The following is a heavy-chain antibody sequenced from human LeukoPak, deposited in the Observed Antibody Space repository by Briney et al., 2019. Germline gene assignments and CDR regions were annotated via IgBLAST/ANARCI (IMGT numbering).Heavy chain of an antibody. CDR2: INPSGGST. V-gene: IGHV1-46*01. D-gene: IGHD6-13*01. CDR3: ARDGGPGIAAAGIYYFDY. Sequence: GASVKVSCKASGYTFTSYYMHWVRQAPGQGLEWMGIINPSGGSTSYAQKFQGRVTMTRDMSTSTVYMELSSLRSEDTAVYYCARDGGPGIAAAGIYYFDYWGQGTLVTVSS. CDR1: GYTFTSYY. J-gene: IGHJ4*02.